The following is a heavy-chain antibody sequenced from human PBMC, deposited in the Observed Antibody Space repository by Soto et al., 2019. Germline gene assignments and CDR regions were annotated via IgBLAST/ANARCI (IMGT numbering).Heavy chain of an antibody. CDR1: GSNFGDYC. CDR3: ARAGRYCSGGSCYLWY. V-gene: IGHV3-11*01. J-gene: IGHJ4*02. Sequence: SVGFLRLSCAASGSNFGDYCISWIRQATGKGLEWVSYISSSGSTIYYADSVKGRFNNSRDNAKNSLYLQMNSLRAEDTALYYCARAGRYCSGGSCYLWYWGQGTLVTVSS. CDR2: ISSSGSTI. D-gene: IGHD2-15*01.